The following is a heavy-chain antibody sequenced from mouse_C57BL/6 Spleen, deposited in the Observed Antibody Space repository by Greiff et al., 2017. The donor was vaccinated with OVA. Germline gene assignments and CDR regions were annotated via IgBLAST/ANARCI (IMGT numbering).Heavy chain of an antibody. D-gene: IGHD1-1*01. V-gene: IGHV1-26*01. CDR1: GYTFTDYY. J-gene: IGHJ2*01. CDR2: INPNNGGT. Sequence: EVQLQQSGPELVKPGASVKISCKASGYTFTDYYMNWVKQSPGKSLEWIGNINPNNGGTSYNQKFKGKATLTVDKSSSTAYMELRSLTSEDSAVYYCATFITKVFDYWGQGTTLTVSS. CDR3: ATFITKVFDY.